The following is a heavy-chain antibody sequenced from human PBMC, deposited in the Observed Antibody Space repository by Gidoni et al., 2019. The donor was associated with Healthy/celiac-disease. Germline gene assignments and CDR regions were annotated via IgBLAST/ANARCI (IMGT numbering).Heavy chain of an antibody. CDR2: ISSNGGST. D-gene: IGHD3-22*01. CDR1: GFTLRSYA. CDR3: ARERSYDSSGYYFDY. V-gene: IGHV3-64*01. J-gene: IGHJ4*02. Sequence: EVQLVESGGGLVQPGGSLRLSCAASGFTLRSYAMHWVRQAPGKGLVYVSAISSNGGSTYYANSVKGRFTISRDNSKNTLYLQMGSLRAEDMAVYYCARERSYDSSGYYFDYWGQGTLVTVSS.